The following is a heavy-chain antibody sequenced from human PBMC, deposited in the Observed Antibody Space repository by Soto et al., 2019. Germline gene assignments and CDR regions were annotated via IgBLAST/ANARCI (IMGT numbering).Heavy chain of an antibody. CDR3: ARERSRYDRSGYYRPDY. J-gene: IGHJ4*02. CDR2: IIPILGTP. D-gene: IGHD3-22*01. Sequence: GASVKVSCKASGDTFSTYSISWVRQAPGQGLEWLGGIIPILGTPSYAQRFQGRVTITADKSTSTAYMELSSLRSEDTAVYYCARERSRYDRSGYYRPDYWGQGTLVTVS. V-gene: IGHV1-69*08. CDR1: GDTFSTYS.